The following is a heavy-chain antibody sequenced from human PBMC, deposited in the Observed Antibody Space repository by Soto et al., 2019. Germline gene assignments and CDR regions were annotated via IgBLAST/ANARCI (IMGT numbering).Heavy chain of an antibody. CDR1: GGSISSDKYY. CDR2: IYYSGST. CDR3: ARYYFDSSGPSAALDY. Sequence: QVQLQESGPGLVKPSQTLSLTCSVSGGSISSDKYYWSWVRQPPGKGLEWIGYIYYSGSTYYNPSLKSRLTISVDTSKTQFSLKLSSVTAADTAVYYCARYYFDSSGPSAALDYWGQGTLVTVSS. J-gene: IGHJ4*02. D-gene: IGHD3-22*01. V-gene: IGHV4-30-4*01.